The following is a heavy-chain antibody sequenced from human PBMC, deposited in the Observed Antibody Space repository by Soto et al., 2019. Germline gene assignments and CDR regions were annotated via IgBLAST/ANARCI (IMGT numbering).Heavy chain of an antibody. CDR3: ARGRYCSSTSCYARVY. D-gene: IGHD2-2*01. Sequence: ASVKVSCKASGYTFTSYDINWVRQATGQGLEWMGWMNPNSGNTGYAQKFQGRVTMTGNTSISTAYMELSSLRSEDTAVYYCARGRYCSSTSCYARVYWGQGTLVTVSS. CDR1: GYTFTSYD. V-gene: IGHV1-8*01. J-gene: IGHJ4*02. CDR2: MNPNSGNT.